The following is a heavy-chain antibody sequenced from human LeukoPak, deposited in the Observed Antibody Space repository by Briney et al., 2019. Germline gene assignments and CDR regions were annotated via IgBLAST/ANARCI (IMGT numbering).Heavy chain of an antibody. CDR3: ARLYCSGGSCYLDY. J-gene: IGHJ4*02. CDR1: GFTVSSNY. V-gene: IGHV3-53*01. Sequence: GGSLRLSCAASGFTVSSNYMSWVRQAPGKGLEGVSVIYSGGSTYYADSVKGRFTISRDNSKNTLYLQMNSPRAEDTAVYYCARLYCSGGSCYLDYWGQGTLVTVSS. D-gene: IGHD2-15*01. CDR2: IYSGGST.